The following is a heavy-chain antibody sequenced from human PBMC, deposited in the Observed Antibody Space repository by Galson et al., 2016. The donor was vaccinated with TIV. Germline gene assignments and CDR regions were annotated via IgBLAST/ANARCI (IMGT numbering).Heavy chain of an antibody. CDR1: GFTVSGNY. CDR3: AREAPAGHETALYVMDV. J-gene: IGHJ6*02. Sequence: SLRLSCAASGFTVSGNYVNWVRQAPGQGLEWVSVIYAYGSTSYSDAVKGRVTISRETSSNTADLQMNSRRPEDTAGYYCAREAPAGHETALYVMDVWGQGTTVIVS. D-gene: IGHD3-10*01. V-gene: IGHV3-53*01. CDR2: IYAYGST.